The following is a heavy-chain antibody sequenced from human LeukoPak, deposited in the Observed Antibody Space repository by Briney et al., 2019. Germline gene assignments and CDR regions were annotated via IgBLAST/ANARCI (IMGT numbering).Heavy chain of an antibody. J-gene: IGHJ4*02. CDR1: GYTFTGYY. Sequence: ASVKVSCKASGYTFTGYYMHWVRQAPGQGLEWMGWINPNSGGANYAQKFQGRVTMTRDTSISTAYMELSRLRSDDTAVYYCARELSRAAAGTGGDFDYWGQGTLVTVSS. CDR3: ARELSRAAAGTGGDFDY. CDR2: INPNSGGA. V-gene: IGHV1-2*02. D-gene: IGHD6-13*01.